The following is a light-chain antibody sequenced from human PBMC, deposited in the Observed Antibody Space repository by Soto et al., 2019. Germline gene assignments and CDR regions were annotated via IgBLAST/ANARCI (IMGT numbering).Light chain of an antibody. Sequence: QSVLTQPPSASGTPGQRVTISCSGTTSNIGHNYVCWYQQLPGSTPKLLILRSDQRPSGVPDRLSGSKSGTSASLTIGGLRSEDEADYYCASWDDRLSGFVFGTGTKLTVL. J-gene: IGLJ1*01. CDR2: RSD. V-gene: IGLV1-47*01. CDR3: ASWDDRLSGFV. CDR1: TSNIGHNY.